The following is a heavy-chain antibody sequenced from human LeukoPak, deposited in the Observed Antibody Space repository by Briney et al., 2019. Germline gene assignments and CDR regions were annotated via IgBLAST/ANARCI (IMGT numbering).Heavy chain of an antibody. CDR3: ARVRYNWNPDGYYFDY. D-gene: IGHD1-20*01. CDR2: IIPIFGTA. J-gene: IGHJ4*02. V-gene: IGHV1-69*05. Sequence: ASVKVSCKASGGTFSSYAISWMRQAPGQGLEWMGGIIPIFGTANYAQKFQGRVTITTDESTSTAYMELSSLRSEDTAVYYCARVRYNWNPDGYYFDYWGQGTLVTVSS. CDR1: GGTFSSYA.